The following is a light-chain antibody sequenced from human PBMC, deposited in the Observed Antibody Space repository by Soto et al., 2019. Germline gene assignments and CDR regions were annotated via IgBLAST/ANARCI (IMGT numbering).Light chain of an antibody. J-gene: IGKJ5*01. CDR3: QQYGSSRSIT. V-gene: IGKV3-20*01. CDR2: GAS. CDR1: QSGRSSH. Sequence: EIVLTQSPGTLSLSPGERATLSCRASQSGRSSHLAWYQQKPGQAPRPLIYGASIRAAGIPDRFSGSGSETDFTLIINRLEPEDFAVYYCQQYGSSRSITFGQGTRLEIK.